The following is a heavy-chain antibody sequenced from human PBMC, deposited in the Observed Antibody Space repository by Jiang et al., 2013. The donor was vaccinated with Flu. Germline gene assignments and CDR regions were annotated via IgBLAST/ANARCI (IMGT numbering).Heavy chain of an antibody. D-gene: IGHD3-16*01. CDR1: GFTFGNYA. V-gene: IGHV3-23*01. CDR2: ISVGGGTT. J-gene: IGHJ6*02. CDR3: AKLTSMTTFGYYYYGMDV. Sequence: PGGSLRLSCAASGFTFGNYAMNWVRQAPGKGLEWVSLISVGGGTTNYADSVKGRFTTSRDNSKNTLYLQMNILRAEDTAVYYCAKLTSMTTFGYYYYGMDVWGQETTVTVSS.